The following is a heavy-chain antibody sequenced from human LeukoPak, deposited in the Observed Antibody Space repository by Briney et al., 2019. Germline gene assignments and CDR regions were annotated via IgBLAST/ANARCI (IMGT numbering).Heavy chain of an antibody. D-gene: IGHD6-19*01. CDR1: GFTFSSYG. Sequence: GGSLRLSCAASGFTFSSYGMHWVRQAPGKGLEWVAFIRYDGSNKYYADSVKGRFTISRDNSKNTLYLQMNCLRAEDTAVYYCALHSSGWYWGAFDIWGQGTMVTVSS. CDR3: ALHSSGWYWGAFDI. CDR2: IRYDGSNK. J-gene: IGHJ3*02. V-gene: IGHV3-30*02.